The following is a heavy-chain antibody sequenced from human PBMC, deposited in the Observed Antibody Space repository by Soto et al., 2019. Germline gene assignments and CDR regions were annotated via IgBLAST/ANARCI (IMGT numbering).Heavy chain of an antibody. Sequence: GSLRLSCAASGFTFSSYGMHWVRQAPGKGLEWMAVIWYDGSNKYYADSVKGRFTISRDNSKNTLYLQMNSLRAEDTAVYYCARHRGYYYDSSGYYPDGMDVWGQGTTVTVSS. CDR1: GFTFSSYG. CDR3: ARHRGYYYDSSGYYPDGMDV. V-gene: IGHV3-33*01. J-gene: IGHJ6*02. D-gene: IGHD3-22*01. CDR2: IWYDGSNK.